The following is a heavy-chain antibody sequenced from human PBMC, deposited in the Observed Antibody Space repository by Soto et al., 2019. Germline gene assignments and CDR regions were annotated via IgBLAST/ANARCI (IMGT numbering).Heavy chain of an antibody. CDR2: IDWEEEK. Sequence: GPTLVNPKQTLILTFAFSGFSLIRRLISVRWIRHPPGKALEFLAPIDWEEEKFSSPSLRTRLTVSKDTSKSQVVLTLTNVDPVDTGTYYCAHRPGFSMSFDYWGQGALVTVSS. D-gene: IGHD3-22*01. J-gene: IGHJ4*02. CDR3: AHRPGFSMSFDY. CDR1: GFSLIRRLIS. V-gene: IGHV2-70*12.